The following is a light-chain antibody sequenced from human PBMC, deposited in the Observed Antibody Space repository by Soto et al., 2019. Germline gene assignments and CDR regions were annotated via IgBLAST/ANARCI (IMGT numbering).Light chain of an antibody. CDR1: DSDVGSHNL. Sequence: QAVLTQPASVSASPGQTITISCTGTDSDVGSHNLVSWYQLHPGKAPKLMIYEVTKRPSGVTNRFSGSKSGNTASLTIAGLQAEDEADYYCRSYAPSRTLLFGGGTKVTVL. V-gene: IGLV2-23*02. J-gene: IGLJ2*01. CDR3: RSYAPSRTLL. CDR2: EVT.